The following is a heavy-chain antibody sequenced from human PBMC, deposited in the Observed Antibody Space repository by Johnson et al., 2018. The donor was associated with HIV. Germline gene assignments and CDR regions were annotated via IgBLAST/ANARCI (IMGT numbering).Heavy chain of an antibody. CDR1: GFTFDDYA. CDR3: AIAYGSGTAAGRKDAFDI. CDR2: INWNGGST. V-gene: IGHV3-20*04. J-gene: IGHJ3*02. D-gene: IGHD3-10*01. Sequence: EVQLVESGGGVVQPGRSLRLSCAASGFTFDDYAMSWVRQAPGKGLEWVSDINWNGGSTGYADSVKGRFSISRDNAKNSLFLQMNNLRAEDTALYYCAIAYGSGTAAGRKDAFDIWGQGTMVTVSS.